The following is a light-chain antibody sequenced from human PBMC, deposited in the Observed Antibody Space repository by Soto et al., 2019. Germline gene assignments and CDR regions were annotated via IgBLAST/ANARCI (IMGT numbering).Light chain of an antibody. Sequence: DIRMTQSPSTLSASVGDRVTITCRASQSISSWLAWYQQKPGKAPKLLIYDASSLERGVPSRFSGSVSGTEIPLTVSSLQNDDFATYYCQQYNSYTGTFGQGTKVEIK. V-gene: IGKV1-5*01. J-gene: IGKJ1*01. CDR1: QSISSW. CDR2: DAS. CDR3: QQYNSYTGT.